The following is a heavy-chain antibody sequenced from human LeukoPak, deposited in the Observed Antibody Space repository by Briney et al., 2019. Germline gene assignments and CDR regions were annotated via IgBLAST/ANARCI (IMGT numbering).Heavy chain of an antibody. CDR3: ARENGDPTRFDP. J-gene: IGHJ5*02. Sequence: ASVKVSCKASGYTFTSYYMHWVRQAPGQGLEWMGWISAYNGNTNYAQKLQGRVTMTTDTSTSTAYMELRSLRSDDTAVYYCARENGDPTRFDPWGQGTLVTVSS. CDR1: GYTFTSYY. D-gene: IGHD4-17*01. CDR2: ISAYNGNT. V-gene: IGHV1-18*04.